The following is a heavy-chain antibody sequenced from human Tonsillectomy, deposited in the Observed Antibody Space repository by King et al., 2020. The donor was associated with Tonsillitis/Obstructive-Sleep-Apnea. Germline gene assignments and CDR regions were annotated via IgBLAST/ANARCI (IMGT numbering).Heavy chain of an antibody. D-gene: IGHD2-2*02. CDR1: GFTFDDYA. V-gene: IGHV3-43*02. J-gene: IGHJ3*02. CDR2: ISGGGTST. CDR3: AKPLGVALFINSCYKGAFDI. Sequence: QLVQSGGGVVQPGGSLRLSCAASGFTFDDYAMHWVRQAPGKGLEWVSLISGGGTSTYYADSVKGRFTISRDNSKNSLYLQMNSLRTEDTALYYCAKPLGVALFINSCYKGAFDIWGQGTMVTVSS.